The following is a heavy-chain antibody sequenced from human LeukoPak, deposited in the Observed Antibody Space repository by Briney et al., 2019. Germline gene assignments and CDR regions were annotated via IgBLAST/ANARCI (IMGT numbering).Heavy chain of an antibody. V-gene: IGHV3-11*01. J-gene: IGHJ3*02. Sequence: GGSLRLSCAASGFTFSDYYMSWIRQAPGKGLEWVSFISSSGSTIYYADSMKGRFTISRDNAKNSVYLQMNSLRAEDTAVYYCARGLGYCSGGSCPRRAFDIRGQGTVVTVSS. D-gene: IGHD2-15*01. CDR3: ARGLGYCSGGSCPRRAFDI. CDR2: ISSSGSTI. CDR1: GFTFSDYY.